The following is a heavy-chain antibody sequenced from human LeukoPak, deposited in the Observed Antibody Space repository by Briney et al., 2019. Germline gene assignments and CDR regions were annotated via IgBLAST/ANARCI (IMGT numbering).Heavy chain of an antibody. J-gene: IGHJ4*02. Sequence: GESLKISCKGSGYSFTSYWIGWVRQMPGKGLEWMGIIYPGDSDTRYSPSFQGQVTISADKSISTAYLQWSSLKASDTAMYYCARHPIPKKYCSGGSCYDNYFDYWGQGTLVTVS. CDR2: IYPGDSDT. D-gene: IGHD2-15*01. V-gene: IGHV5-51*01. CDR1: GYSFTSYW. CDR3: ARHPIPKKYCSGGSCYDNYFDY.